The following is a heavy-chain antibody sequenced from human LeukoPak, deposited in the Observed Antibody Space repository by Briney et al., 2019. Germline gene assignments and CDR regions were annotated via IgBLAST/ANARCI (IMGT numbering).Heavy chain of an antibody. V-gene: IGHV4-34*01. CDR3: ARELFDY. J-gene: IGHJ4*02. Sequence: GKGLEWIGEITHSGSTNYNPSLKSRVTISVDTSKNQFSLKLSSVTAADTAVYYCARELFDYWGQETLVTVSS. CDR2: ITHSGST.